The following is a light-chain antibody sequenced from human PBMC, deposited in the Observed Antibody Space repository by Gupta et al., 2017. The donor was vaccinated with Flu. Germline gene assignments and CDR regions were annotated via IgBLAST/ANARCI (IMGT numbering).Light chain of an antibody. CDR2: ENS. V-gene: IGLV1-51*02. J-gene: IGLJ3*02. CDR3: ATWDSSLIAGV. CDR1: SSNIGNNF. Sequence: QSVLTQPPSVTAAPGQKVTISCSGSSSNIGNNFVSWYQQLPGTAPKLLIFENSNRPSGIPDRFSGSKSGTSATLGITGLQTGDEADYYCATWDSSLIAGVFGGGTTLTVL.